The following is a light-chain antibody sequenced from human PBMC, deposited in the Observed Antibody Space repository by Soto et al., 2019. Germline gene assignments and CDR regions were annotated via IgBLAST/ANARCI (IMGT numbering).Light chain of an antibody. CDR2: EVN. CDR1: SSDVGGYNY. V-gene: IGLV2-8*01. CDR3: CSYAGSNSLGV. J-gene: IGLJ2*01. Sequence: QSALTQPPSASGSPGQSVTISCTGTSSDVGGYNYVSWYQHHPGKAPKLMIYEVNKRPSGVSARFSGSKSGNTASLTVSGLQAEDEADYYCCSYAGSNSLGVFGGGTELT.